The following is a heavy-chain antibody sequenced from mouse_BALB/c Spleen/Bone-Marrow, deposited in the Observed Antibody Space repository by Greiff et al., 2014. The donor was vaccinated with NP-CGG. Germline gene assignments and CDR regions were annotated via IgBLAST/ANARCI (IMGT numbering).Heavy chain of an antibody. CDR3: ARRGSNHWYFDV. Sequence: EVQVVESGGGLVQPGGSRKLSCAASGFTFSSFGMHWVRQAPEKGLEWVAYISSGSSTIYYADTVKGRFTISRDNPKNTLFLQMTSLRSEGTAMYYCARRGSNHWYFDVWGAGTTVTVSS. J-gene: IGHJ1*01. D-gene: IGHD1-1*01. V-gene: IGHV5-17*02. CDR1: GFTFSSFG. CDR2: ISSGSSTI.